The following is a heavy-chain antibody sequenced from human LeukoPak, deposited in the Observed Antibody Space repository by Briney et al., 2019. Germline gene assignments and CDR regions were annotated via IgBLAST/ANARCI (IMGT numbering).Heavy chain of an antibody. CDR3: ARLAVAGTSDY. Sequence: ASVKVSCKASGYTFTSYGISWVRQATGQGLEWMGWMNPNSGNTGYAQKFQGRVTITRNTSISTAYMELSSLRSDDTAVYYCARLAVAGTSDYWGQGTLVTVSS. J-gene: IGHJ4*02. CDR1: GYTFTSYG. CDR2: MNPNSGNT. D-gene: IGHD6-19*01. V-gene: IGHV1-8*03.